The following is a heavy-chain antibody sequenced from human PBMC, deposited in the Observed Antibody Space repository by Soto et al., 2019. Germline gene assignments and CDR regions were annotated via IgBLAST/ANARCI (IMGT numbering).Heavy chain of an antibody. V-gene: IGHV3-23*01. CDR2: ISANDVGT. D-gene: IGHD1-20*01. CDR3: AKDKNDYNWDNRPTFDY. CDR1: GFTLRNYA. Sequence: GVLRLSCEASGFTLRNYAMTWVRQAPGKGLEWVSLISANDVGTYYAESVKTRFTISTDQSRNTVYLQMGSLRADDTAIYYCAKDKNDYNWDNRPTFDYWGPGTLVTVSS. J-gene: IGHJ4*02.